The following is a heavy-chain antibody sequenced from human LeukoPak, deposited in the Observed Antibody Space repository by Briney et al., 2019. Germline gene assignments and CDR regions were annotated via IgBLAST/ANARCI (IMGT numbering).Heavy chain of an antibody. J-gene: IGHJ6*02. Sequence: GGSLRLSCAASGFTFNYAWMSWVRQVPGKGLGWVGQTVSEIDGGTTDYAAPVKGRFTISRDDSKSTLYLQMNSLKIEDTAVYYCTTDEDWNYARKDVWGQGATVIVSS. D-gene: IGHD1-7*01. CDR3: TTDEDWNYARKDV. CDR1: GFTFNYAW. V-gene: IGHV3-15*04. CDR2: TVSEIDGGTT.